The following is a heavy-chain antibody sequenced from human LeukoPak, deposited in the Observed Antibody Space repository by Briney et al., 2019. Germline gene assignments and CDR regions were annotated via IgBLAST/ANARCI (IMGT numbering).Heavy chain of an antibody. CDR3: VRLTAGTPFDY. CDR2: ISSSSSTI. Sequence: GGSLRLSCAASGFTFSSYSMNWVRQAPGKGLEWVSYISSSSSTIYYADSVKGRFTISRDNAKNSLYLQMNSLRAEDTAVYFCVRLTAGTPFDYWGQGTLVTVSS. D-gene: IGHD7-27*01. J-gene: IGHJ4*02. CDR1: GFTFSSYS. V-gene: IGHV3-48*01.